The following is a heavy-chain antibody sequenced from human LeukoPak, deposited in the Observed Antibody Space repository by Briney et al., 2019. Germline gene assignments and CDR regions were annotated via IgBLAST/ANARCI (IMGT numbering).Heavy chain of an antibody. Sequence: GGSLRLSCAASGFTFSNHGMHWVRQAPGKGLEWVALIRFDRSHKYYADSVKGRFTISRDNSKSTVYLQMNSLRAEDTAVYYCSKDLTSDFGGDFDPWGQGTLVTVSS. D-gene: IGHD3-10*01. J-gene: IGHJ5*02. CDR3: SKDLTSDFGGDFDP. V-gene: IGHV3-30*02. CDR1: GFTFSNHG. CDR2: IRFDRSHK.